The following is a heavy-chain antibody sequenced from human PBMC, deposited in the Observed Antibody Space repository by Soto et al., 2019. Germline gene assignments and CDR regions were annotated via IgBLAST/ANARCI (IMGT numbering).Heavy chain of an antibody. Sequence: EVQLVESGGGLVQPGGSLRLSCAASGFTFSSYSMNWVRQAPGKGLEWVSYISSSSRTIYCADSVKGRFTISRDNAKKSLYLQMNSLRAEDTAVYYCAREWDGDGYNSGWFDPWGQGTLVTVS. J-gene: IGHJ5*02. CDR3: AREWDGDGYNSGWFDP. CDR1: GFTFSSYS. CDR2: ISSSSRTI. D-gene: IGHD5-12*01. V-gene: IGHV3-48*01.